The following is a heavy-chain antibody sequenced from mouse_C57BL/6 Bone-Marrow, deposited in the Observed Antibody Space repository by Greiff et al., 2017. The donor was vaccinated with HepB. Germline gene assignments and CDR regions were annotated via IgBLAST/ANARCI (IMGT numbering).Heavy chain of an antibody. J-gene: IGHJ1*03. CDR1: GYTFTSYW. Sequence: VQLQESGAEPVRPGSSVKLSCKASGYTFTSYWMDWVKQRPGQGLEWIGNIYPSDSETHYNQKFKDKATLTVDKSSSTAYMQLSSLTSEDSAVYYCARVNWDRYFDVWGTGTTVTVSS. V-gene: IGHV1-61*01. CDR2: IYPSDSET. D-gene: IGHD4-1*01. CDR3: ARVNWDRYFDV.